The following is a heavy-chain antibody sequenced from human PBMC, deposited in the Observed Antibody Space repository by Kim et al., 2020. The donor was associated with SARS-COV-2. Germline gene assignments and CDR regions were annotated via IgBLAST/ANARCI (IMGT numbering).Heavy chain of an antibody. V-gene: IGHV3-30*18. CDR2: ISYDGSNK. J-gene: IGHJ4*01. CDR3: AKDWGITMIVVVSLLDY. Sequence: GGSLRLSCAASGFTFSSYGMHWVRQAPGKGLEWVAVISYDGSNKYYADSVKGRFTISRDNSKNTLYLQMNSLRAEDTAVYYCAKDWGITMIVVVSLLDY. CDR1: GFTFSSYG. D-gene: IGHD3-22*01.